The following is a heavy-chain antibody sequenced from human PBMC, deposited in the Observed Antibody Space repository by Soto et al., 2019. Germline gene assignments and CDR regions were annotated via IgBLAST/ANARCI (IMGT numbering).Heavy chain of an antibody. D-gene: IGHD4-4*01. CDR2: ISYDGNNK. Sequence: QAHLVQSGGGVVQPGRSLRLSCAVSGFTFSSYGMHWVRQAPGKGLEWVAVISYDGNNKYYTDSVKGRFTISRDNSKNTLYLQTNFLRTEDTAVYYCAREAGKVSFDYWGQGTLVTVSS. CDR3: AREAGKVSFDY. J-gene: IGHJ4*02. V-gene: IGHV3-30*03. CDR1: GFTFSSYG.